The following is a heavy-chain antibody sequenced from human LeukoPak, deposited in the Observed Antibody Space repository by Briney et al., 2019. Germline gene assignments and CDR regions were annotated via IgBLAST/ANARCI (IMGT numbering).Heavy chain of an antibody. D-gene: IGHD3-10*01. J-gene: IGHJ5*02. CDR1: GGSISSSSYY. V-gene: IGHV4-39*07. CDR3: ARLVREYDWFDP. CDR2: IYYTGST. Sequence: SETLSLTCTVSGGSISSSSYYWGWIRQPPGKGLEWIGSIYYTGSTNYNPSLKSRVTISVDTSKNQFSLRLTFVTAADTAVYYCARLVREYDWFDPWGQGTLVTVSP.